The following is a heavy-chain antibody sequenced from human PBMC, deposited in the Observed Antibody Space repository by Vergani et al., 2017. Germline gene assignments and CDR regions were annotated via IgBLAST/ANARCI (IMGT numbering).Heavy chain of an antibody. CDR3: ARAYYDSSALYYYYGMDV. CDR1: GGTFSSYA. D-gene: IGHD3-22*01. CDR2: IIPILGIA. V-gene: IGHV1-69*04. Sequence: QVQLVQSGAEVKKPGSSVKVSCKASGGTFSSYAISWVRQAPGQGLEWMGRIIPILGIANYAQKFQGRVTITADKSTSTAYMELSSLGSEDTAVYYCARAYYDSSALYYYYGMDVWGQGTTVTVSS. J-gene: IGHJ6*02.